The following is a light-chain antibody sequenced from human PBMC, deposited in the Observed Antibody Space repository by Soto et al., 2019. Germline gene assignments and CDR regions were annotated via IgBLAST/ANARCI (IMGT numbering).Light chain of an antibody. Sequence: QSVLTQPASVSGSPGQSITISCTGTSSDVGDYPYVSWYQQHPGKVPKLIICEVTNRPSGVSGRFSGSKSENTASLTISGLQAEDEADYYCSSYSRTNTLVFGSGTKLTVL. CDR3: SSYSRTNTLV. CDR1: SSDVGDYPY. J-gene: IGLJ1*01. V-gene: IGLV2-14*01. CDR2: EVT.